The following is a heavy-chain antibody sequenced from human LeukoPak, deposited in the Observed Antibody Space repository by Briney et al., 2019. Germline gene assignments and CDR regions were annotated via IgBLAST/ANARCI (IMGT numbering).Heavy chain of an antibody. CDR1: GFTFDDFG. Sequence: GGSLRLSCAASGFTFDDFGMSWVRHAPGKGLECVSGINWSGGSTGYADSVKGRFTISRDNAKNSLYLQMNSLRAEDAALYYCARGENLLCGPYQRAFDHWGQGVLVTVSS. CDR2: INWSGGST. D-gene: IGHD2-2*01. V-gene: IGHV3-20*04. CDR3: ARGENLLCGPYQRAFDH. J-gene: IGHJ4*02.